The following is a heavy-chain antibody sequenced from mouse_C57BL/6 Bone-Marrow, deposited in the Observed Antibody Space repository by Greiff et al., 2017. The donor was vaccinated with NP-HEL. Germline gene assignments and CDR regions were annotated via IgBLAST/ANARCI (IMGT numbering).Heavy chain of an antibody. V-gene: IGHV1-69*01. Sequence: QVQLQQPGAELVMPGASVKLSCKASGYTFTCYWMHWVKQRPGQGLEWIGEIDPSDSYTNYNQKFKGKSTLTVDKSSSTAYMQLSSLTSEDSAVYYCARKVYDGYPYWYFDVWGTGTTVTVSS. CDR2: IDPSDSYT. J-gene: IGHJ1*03. CDR3: ARKVYDGYPYWYFDV. CDR1: GYTFTCYW. D-gene: IGHD2-3*01.